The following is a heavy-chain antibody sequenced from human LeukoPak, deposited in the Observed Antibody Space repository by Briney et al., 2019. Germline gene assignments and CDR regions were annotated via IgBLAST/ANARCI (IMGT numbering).Heavy chain of an antibody. CDR3: ALTSRTAMVTSDAFDI. D-gene: IGHD5-18*01. CDR2: IWYDGSNK. Sequence: GRSLRLSCAASGFTFSSYGMHWVRQAPGKGLEWVAVIWYDGSNKYYPDSVKGRFTISRDNSKNTLYLQMNSLRAEDTAVYYCALTSRTAMVTSDAFDIWGQGTMVTVSS. V-gene: IGHV3-33*01. CDR1: GFTFSSYG. J-gene: IGHJ3*02.